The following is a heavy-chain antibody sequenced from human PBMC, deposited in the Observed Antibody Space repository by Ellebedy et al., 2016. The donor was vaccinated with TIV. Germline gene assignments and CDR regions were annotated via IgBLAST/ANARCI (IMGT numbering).Heavy chain of an antibody. Sequence: GESLKISXEGSGYSFTSYWIGWVRQMPGKGLEWMGIVSAGESDTRYSQSFQGQVTISADKSISTAYLQWSTLKASDTAMYYCARLPNSSSWGVEVAYGRSRPQRMDYWGRGTLVTVSS. CDR2: VSAGESDT. CDR1: GYSFTSYW. V-gene: IGHV5-51*01. J-gene: IGHJ4*02. D-gene: IGHD6-13*01. CDR3: ARLPNSSSWGVEVAYGRSRPQRMDY.